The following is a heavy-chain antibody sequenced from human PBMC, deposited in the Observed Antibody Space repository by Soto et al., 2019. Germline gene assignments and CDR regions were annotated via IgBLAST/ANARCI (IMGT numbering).Heavy chain of an antibody. Sequence: EVQLLESGGDLVQPGGSLRLSCAASGFSFTIYAMSWVRQAPGKGLEWVSGISGSGDTTYYADSVKGRFTISRDNSKNTLYLQMNSLRAEDRAVYYCAKGLTAGFDYWAQGTLVTVSS. D-gene: IGHD6-13*01. CDR2: ISGSGDTT. J-gene: IGHJ4*02. V-gene: IGHV3-23*01. CDR3: AKGLTAGFDY. CDR1: GFSFTIYA.